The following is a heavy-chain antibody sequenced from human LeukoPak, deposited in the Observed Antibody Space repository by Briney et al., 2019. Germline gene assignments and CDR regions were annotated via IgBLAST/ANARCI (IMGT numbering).Heavy chain of an antibody. V-gene: IGHV1-18*01. CDR1: GYNFTSYG. Sequence: GASVKVSCKASGYNFTSYGISWVRQAPGQGLEWMGWISAYNGNTNYAQKLQGRVTMTTDTSTSTAYMELRSLRSDDTAVYYCARVNYDILTGYDSHFDYWGQGTLVTVSS. D-gene: IGHD3-9*01. J-gene: IGHJ4*02. CDR3: ARVNYDILTGYDSHFDY. CDR2: ISAYNGNT.